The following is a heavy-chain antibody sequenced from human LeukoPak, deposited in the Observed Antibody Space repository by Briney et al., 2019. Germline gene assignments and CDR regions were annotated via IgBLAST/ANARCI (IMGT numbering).Heavy chain of an antibody. CDR3: ARYYYASSGSESNAFDI. CDR2: IYPGDSDT. Sequence: GESLKISCKGCGYSFTSNWIGWVRQMPGKGLEWMGLIYPGDSDTKYSPSFQGQVTISADKSIITAYLQWSSLKASDTAMYYCARYYYASSGSESNAFDIWGQGTMVTVSS. CDR1: GYSFTSNW. D-gene: IGHD3-22*01. J-gene: IGHJ3*02. V-gene: IGHV5-51*01.